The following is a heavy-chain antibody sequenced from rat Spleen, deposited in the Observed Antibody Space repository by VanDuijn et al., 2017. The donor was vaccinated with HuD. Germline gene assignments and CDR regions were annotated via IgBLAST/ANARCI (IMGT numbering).Heavy chain of an antibody. V-gene: IGHV5-29*01. CDR1: GFTFRNYG. Sequence: EVQLVESGGGLVQPGRSLKLSCAASGFTFRNYGMAWVRQTLTKGLEWVASISYEGSSTYYGDSVKGRFTISRDDAKSTLYLQMDSLRSEDTATYYCARGALSYFDYWGQGVMVTVSS. J-gene: IGHJ2*01. CDR2: ISYEGSST. CDR3: ARGALSYFDY. D-gene: IGHD3-1*01.